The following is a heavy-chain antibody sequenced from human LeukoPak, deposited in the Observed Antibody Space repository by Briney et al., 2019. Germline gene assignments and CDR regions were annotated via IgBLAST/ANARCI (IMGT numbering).Heavy chain of an antibody. Sequence: ASVKVSCKASGYTFTSYGISWVRQAPGQGLEWMGWISAYNGNTNYAQKLQGRVTMTTDTSTSTAYMELRSLRSDDTAVYYCARANLYGGNTDWFDPWGQGTLVTVSS. CDR2: ISAYNGNT. CDR1: GYTFTSYG. V-gene: IGHV1-18*01. CDR3: ARANLYGGNTDWFDP. J-gene: IGHJ5*02. D-gene: IGHD4-23*01.